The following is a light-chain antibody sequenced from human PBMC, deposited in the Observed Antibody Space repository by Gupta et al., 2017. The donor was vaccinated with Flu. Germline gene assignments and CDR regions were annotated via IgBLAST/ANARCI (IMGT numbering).Light chain of an antibody. CDR3: QHENAELPVFI. CDR1: QYVNNKF. Sequence: ETVLTQSPGTLSLSPGERVTLSCRASQYVNNKFLAWYQQKPCQAPMPLMYGVSNRAKGIRDRFNGGGAGTDFNLTISRRQPEDFEVYYCQHENAELPVFIFGQGTKLEIK. J-gene: IGKJ2*01. CDR2: GVS. V-gene: IGKV3-20*01.